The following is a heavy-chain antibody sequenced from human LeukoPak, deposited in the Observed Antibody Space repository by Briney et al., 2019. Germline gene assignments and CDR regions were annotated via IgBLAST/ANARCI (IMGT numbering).Heavy chain of an antibody. CDR3: AKGRGTAVTSAANY. J-gene: IGHJ4*02. D-gene: IGHD4-17*01. V-gene: IGHV3-23*01. CDR1: GFTFSSYA. Sequence: PGGSLRLSCAGSGFTFSSYAMGWVRQAPGKGLEWVSSISGSGDNACYADSVKDRFSISRDNSKTTVSLQMNSLRAEDTAVYYCAKGRGTAVTSAANYWGQGTLVTVSS. CDR2: ISGSGDNA.